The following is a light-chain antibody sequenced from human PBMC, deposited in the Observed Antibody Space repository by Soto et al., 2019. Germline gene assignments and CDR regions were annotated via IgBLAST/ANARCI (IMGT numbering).Light chain of an antibody. Sequence: DIQMTQSPSFVSASVGDRVTVTCRASQDISNWLAWYQQKPGKAPMLLIYTASTLGSGVPSRYSGSGSGTDFTLTISSLQPEDFATYYCQQSSAFPITFGQGTRLEIK. V-gene: IGKV1-12*01. CDR1: QDISNW. J-gene: IGKJ5*01. CDR3: QQSSAFPIT. CDR2: TAS.